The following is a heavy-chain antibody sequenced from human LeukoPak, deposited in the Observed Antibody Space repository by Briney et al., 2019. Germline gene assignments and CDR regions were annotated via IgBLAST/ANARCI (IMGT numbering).Heavy chain of an antibody. CDR2: ISSSSGII. J-gene: IGHJ5*02. CDR3: ATDFNKGFDP. D-gene: IGHD1/OR15-1a*01. CDR1: GFTFSNYN. V-gene: IGHV3-48*04. Sequence: GGCLRLSCAASGFTFSNYNMNWVRQAPGKGLEWVSYISSSSGIIYYADSVKGRFTISRDNAKNSLYLQMDSLRVEDTAVYYCATDFNKGFDPWGQGTLVTVSS.